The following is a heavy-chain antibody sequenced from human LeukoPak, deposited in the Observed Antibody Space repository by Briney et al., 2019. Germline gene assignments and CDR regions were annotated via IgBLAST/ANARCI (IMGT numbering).Heavy chain of an antibody. CDR2: INAGNGNT. CDR3: ARGEGTYGLLWFGELLGY. V-gene: IGHV1-3*01. CDR1: GYTFTGYA. J-gene: IGHJ4*02. D-gene: IGHD3-10*01. Sequence: ASVKVSCKASGYTFTGYAMHWVRQAPGQRLEWMGWINAGNGNTKYSQKFQGRVTITRDTSASTAYMELSSLRSEDTAVYYCARGEGTYGLLWFGELLGYWGQGTLVTVSS.